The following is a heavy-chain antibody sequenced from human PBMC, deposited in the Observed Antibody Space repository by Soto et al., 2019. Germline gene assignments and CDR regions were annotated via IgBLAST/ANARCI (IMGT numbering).Heavy chain of an antibody. J-gene: IGHJ4*02. CDR2: INAGNGNT. D-gene: IGHD2-8*02. Sequence: ASVKVSCKASGYTFTSYAIHWVRQAPGQRLEWMGWINAGNGNTKYSQKFQGRVTITRDTSASTAYMELSSLRSEDTAVYYCARDTYWEYYFDYWGQGTLVTVSS. CDR3: ARDTYWEYYFDY. V-gene: IGHV1-3*01. CDR1: GYTFTSYA.